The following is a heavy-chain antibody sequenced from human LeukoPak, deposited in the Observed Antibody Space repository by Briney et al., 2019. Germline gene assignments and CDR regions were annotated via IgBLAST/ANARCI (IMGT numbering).Heavy chain of an antibody. CDR3: AKDSDYANWFDP. Sequence: GGSLRLSCEASGFPFNAYSMNWVRQAPGKGLEWVSHISSSGNTMDYADSVKGRFTISRDYAKNSLHMQMNSLRPEDTAVYYCAKDSDYANWFDPGGQGTLVTVSS. CDR1: GFPFNAYS. V-gene: IGHV3-48*01. J-gene: IGHJ5*02. D-gene: IGHD4/OR15-4a*01. CDR2: ISSSGNTM.